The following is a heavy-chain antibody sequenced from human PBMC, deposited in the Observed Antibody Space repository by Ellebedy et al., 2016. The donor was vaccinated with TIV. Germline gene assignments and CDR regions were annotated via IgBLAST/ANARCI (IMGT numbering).Heavy chain of an antibody. Sequence: PGGSLRLSCAASGFTFSSYAMHWVRQAPGKGLEWVAVISYDGSNKYYADSVKGRFTISRDNSKNTMYLQMNSLRAEDTSIYYCAKSIVVILAAGDAFDMWGQGTMVTVSS. D-gene: IGHD2-15*01. CDR2: ISYDGSNK. V-gene: IGHV3-30*07. J-gene: IGHJ3*02. CDR1: GFTFSSYA. CDR3: AKSIVVILAAGDAFDM.